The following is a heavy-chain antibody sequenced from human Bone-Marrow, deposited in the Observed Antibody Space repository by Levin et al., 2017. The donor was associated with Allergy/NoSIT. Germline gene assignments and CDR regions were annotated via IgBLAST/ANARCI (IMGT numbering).Heavy chain of an antibody. J-gene: IGHJ6*02. D-gene: IGHD2-15*01. CDR1: GFTFSSYW. CDR2: IKQDGSEK. CDR3: ARVRGYCSGGSCYSSGKGMDV. Sequence: QPGGSLRLSCAASGFTFSSYWMSWVRQAPGKGLEWVANIKQDGSEKYYVDSVKGRFTISRDNAKNSLYLQMNSLRAEDTAVYYCARVRGYCSGGSCYSSGKGMDVWGQGTTVTVSS. V-gene: IGHV3-7*01.